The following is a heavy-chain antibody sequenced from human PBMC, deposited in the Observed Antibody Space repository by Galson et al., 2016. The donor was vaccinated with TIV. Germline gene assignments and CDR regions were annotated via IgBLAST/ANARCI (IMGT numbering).Heavy chain of an antibody. Sequence: SLRLSCTASGFAFSHHDMHWVRQAPGKGLEWVSFIEFDGSDKYYADSVKGRFSISRDNSKNTLYLQLNSLKPEDTALYYCAGKDQPILVVGPAGGASDLWGQGTMVTVSS. J-gene: IGHJ3*01. CDR2: IEFDGSDK. CDR3: AGKDQPILVVGPAGGASDL. V-gene: IGHV3-33*05. D-gene: IGHD1-26*01. CDR1: GFAFSHHD.